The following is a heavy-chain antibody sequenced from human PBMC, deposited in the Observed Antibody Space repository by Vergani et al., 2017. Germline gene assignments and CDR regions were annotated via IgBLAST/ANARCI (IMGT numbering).Heavy chain of an antibody. J-gene: IGHJ6*02. V-gene: IGHV1-69*01. Sequence: QVQLVQSGAEVKKPGSSVKVSCKASGGTFSSYAISWVRQAPGQGLEWMGGIIPIFGTANYAQKFQGRVTITADESTSTAYMELSSLRSEDTAVYYCARHSPDYYDGSGYNYYYYGMDVWGQGTTVTVSS. D-gene: IGHD3-22*01. CDR3: ARHSPDYYDGSGYNYYYYGMDV. CDR1: GGTFSSYA. CDR2: IIPIFGTA.